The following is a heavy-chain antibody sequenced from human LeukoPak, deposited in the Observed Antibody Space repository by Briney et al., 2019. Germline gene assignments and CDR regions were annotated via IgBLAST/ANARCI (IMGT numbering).Heavy chain of an antibody. V-gene: IGHV4-39*02. J-gene: IGHJ4*02. CDR3: ARDGDYGTATRGDY. D-gene: IGHD4-17*01. CDR1: GGSISSYTYY. Sequence: PSETMSLTCTVSGGSISSYTYYWGWIRQPPGKGLEWIGSIYYSGTTYYNPYLQSPVTISIDTSKNQFSLKLRSVTAADKALYYCARDGDYGTATRGDYWGQGTLVTVSS. CDR2: IYYSGTT.